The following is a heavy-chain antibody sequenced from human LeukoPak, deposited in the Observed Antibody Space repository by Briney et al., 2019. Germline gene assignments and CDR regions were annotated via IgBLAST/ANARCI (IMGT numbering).Heavy chain of an antibody. CDR1: GFTFNSYG. CDR3: ARGPERTGVGTRYYYDMDV. J-gene: IGHJ6*02. D-gene: IGHD2-8*01. CDR2: ISYDGSNK. V-gene: IGHV3-30*03. Sequence: AGGSLRLSCAASGFTFNSYGMHWVRQAPGKGLEWVAVISYDGSNKYYADSVKGRFTISRDNSKNTLYLQMNSLRAEDTAVYYCARGPERTGVGTRYYYDMDVWGQGTTVTVSS.